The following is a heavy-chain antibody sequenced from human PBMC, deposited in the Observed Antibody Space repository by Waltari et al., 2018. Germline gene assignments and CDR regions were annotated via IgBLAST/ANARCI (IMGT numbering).Heavy chain of an antibody. CDR1: GINFSNYW. V-gene: IGHV3-7*01. CDR2: IKPEGCEK. J-gene: IGHJ4*02. Sequence: EVQLVESGGGLVQPGGSLRLSCVVSGINFSNYWMNWVRQAPGKGLEWVANIKPEGCEKYYVDSVKGRLTISRDNAKNSLFLQMNSLSVDDTGVYYCAINQYWGQGTLVTVSS. CDR3: AINQY.